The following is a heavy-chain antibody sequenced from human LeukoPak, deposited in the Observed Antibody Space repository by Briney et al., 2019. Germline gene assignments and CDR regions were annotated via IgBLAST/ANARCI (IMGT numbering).Heavy chain of an antibody. J-gene: IGHJ5*02. Sequence: GGSLRLSCAASGFTFSNYAMHWVRQAPGKGLEWVAVIWYDGSSKYYADSVKGRFSISRDNSKNTLYLQMNSLRAEDTAVYYCARGMDWFDPWGQGTLVTVSS. V-gene: IGHV3-33*08. CDR3: ARGMDWFDP. CDR1: GFTFSNYA. CDR2: IWYDGSSK. D-gene: IGHD2-8*01.